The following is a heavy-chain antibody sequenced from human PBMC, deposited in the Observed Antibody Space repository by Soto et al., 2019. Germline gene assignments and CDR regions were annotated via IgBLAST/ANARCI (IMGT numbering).Heavy chain of an antibody. J-gene: IGHJ4*02. CDR2: IKNKANKYTT. CDR1: GFTLSDHY. V-gene: IGHV3-72*01. CDR3: ATPTATTDY. Sequence: GGSLRLSCAASGFTLSDHYMDWVRQAPGKGLEWVGRIKNKANKYTTEYAASVKGRFTISRDDSKSSLYVQMNSLKAEDTAVYYCATPTATTDYWGQGTLVTVSS. D-gene: IGHD4-17*01.